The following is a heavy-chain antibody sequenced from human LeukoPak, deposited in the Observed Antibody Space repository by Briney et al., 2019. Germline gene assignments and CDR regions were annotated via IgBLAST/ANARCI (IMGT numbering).Heavy chain of an antibody. CDR1: GGSISTSSYY. Sequence: SETLSLTCSVSGGSISTSSYYWGWIRQPPGKGLEWIGNIYYSGNTYYNPSLKSRVTTSVDTSKNQFSLKLSSVTAADTAVYYCARQPDQDDAFDTWGQGTMVTVSS. CDR2: IYYSGNT. V-gene: IGHV4-39*01. J-gene: IGHJ3*02. CDR3: ARQPDQDDAFDT.